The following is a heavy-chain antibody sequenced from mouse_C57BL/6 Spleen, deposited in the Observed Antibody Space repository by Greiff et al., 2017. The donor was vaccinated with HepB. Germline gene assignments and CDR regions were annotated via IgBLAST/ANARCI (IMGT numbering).Heavy chain of an antibody. Sequence: VKLMESGPELVKPGASVKISCKASGYAFSSSWMNWVKQRPGKGLEWIGRIYPGDGDTNYNGKFKGKATLTADKSSSTAYMQLSSLTSEDSAVYFCARGYSNYVGYAMDYWGQGTSVTVSS. CDR1: GYAFSSSW. V-gene: IGHV1-82*01. D-gene: IGHD2-5*01. CDR2: IYPGDGDT. J-gene: IGHJ4*01. CDR3: ARGYSNYVGYAMDY.